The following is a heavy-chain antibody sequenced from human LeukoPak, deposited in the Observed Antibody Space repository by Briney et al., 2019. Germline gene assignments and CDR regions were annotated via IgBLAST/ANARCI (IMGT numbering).Heavy chain of an antibody. D-gene: IGHD2-2*02. CDR2: INHSGST. Sequence: SETLSLTCAVYGGSFSGYYWSWIRQPPGKGLEWIGEINHSGSTNYNPSLKSRVTISVDTSKNQFSLKLSSVTAADTAVYYCARHGGYCSSTSCYSNWFDPWGQGTLVTVYS. J-gene: IGHJ5*02. CDR3: ARHGGYCSSTSCYSNWFDP. CDR1: GGSFSGYY. V-gene: IGHV4-34*01.